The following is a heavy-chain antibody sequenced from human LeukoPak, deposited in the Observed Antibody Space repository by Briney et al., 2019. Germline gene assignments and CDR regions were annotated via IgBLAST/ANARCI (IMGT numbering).Heavy chain of an antibody. CDR2: ISSNGGST. V-gene: IGHV3-64D*06. D-gene: IGHD5-12*01. J-gene: IGHJ4*02. CDR1: GFTFSSYS. Sequence: GGSLRLSCSASGFTFSSYSMHWVRQAPGKGLEYVSAISSNGGSTYYADSVKGSFTISRDNSKNTLYLQMSSLRAEDTAVYYCVKGQYSGYDAGFDYWGQGTLVTVSS. CDR3: VKGQYSGYDAGFDY.